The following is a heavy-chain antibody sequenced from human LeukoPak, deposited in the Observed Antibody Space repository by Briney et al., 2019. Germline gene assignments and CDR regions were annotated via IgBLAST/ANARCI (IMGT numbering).Heavy chain of an antibody. CDR2: IIPIFGTA. CDR3: ARAPLYSKGWFDP. D-gene: IGHD2-15*01. CDR1: GGTFSSYA. V-gene: IGHV1-69*05. J-gene: IGHJ5*02. Sequence: SVKVSCKASGGTFSSYAISWVRQAPGQGLECMGGIIPIFGTANYAQKFQGRVTITTDESTSTAYMELSSLRSEDTAVYYCARAPLYSKGWFDPWGQGTLVTVSS.